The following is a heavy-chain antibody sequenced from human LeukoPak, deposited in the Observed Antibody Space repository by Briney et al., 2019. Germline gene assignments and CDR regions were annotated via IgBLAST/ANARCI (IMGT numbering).Heavy chain of an antibody. CDR2: ISYDGSNK. CDR3: ARDPYYSKFDY. CDR1: GFTFSSYA. D-gene: IGHD1-26*01. J-gene: IGHJ4*02. Sequence: GGSLRLSCAASGFTFSSYAMHWVRQAPGKGLEWVAVISYDGSNKYYADSVKGRFSISRDNAKNSLFLQINSLRAEDTAVYYCARDPYYSKFDYWGQGTLVTVSS. V-gene: IGHV3-30*04.